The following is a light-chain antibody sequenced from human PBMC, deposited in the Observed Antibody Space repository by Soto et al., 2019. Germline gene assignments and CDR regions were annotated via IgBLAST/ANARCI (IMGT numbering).Light chain of an antibody. CDR2: EVS. CDR1: SSDVGSYNL. V-gene: IGLV2-23*02. CDR3: CSYAGSSYV. Sequence: QSALTQPASVSGSAGQSITISCTGTSSDVGSYNLVSWYQQHPGKAPKLMIYEVSKRPSGVSNRFSGSKSGNTASLTISGLQAEDEADYYCCSYAGSSYVFGTGTRSPS. J-gene: IGLJ1*01.